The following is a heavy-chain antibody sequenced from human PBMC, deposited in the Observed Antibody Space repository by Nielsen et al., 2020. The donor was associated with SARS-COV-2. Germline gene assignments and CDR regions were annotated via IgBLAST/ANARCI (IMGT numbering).Heavy chain of an antibody. CDR3: AKDAGDYVVGYYYYGMDV. Sequence: WIRQPPGKGLEWVPAISGSGGSTYYADSVKGRFTISRDNSKNTLYLQMNSLRAEDTAVYYCAKDAGDYVVGYYYYGMDVWGQGTTVTVSS. CDR2: ISGSGGST. J-gene: IGHJ6*02. D-gene: IGHD4-17*01. V-gene: IGHV3-23*01.